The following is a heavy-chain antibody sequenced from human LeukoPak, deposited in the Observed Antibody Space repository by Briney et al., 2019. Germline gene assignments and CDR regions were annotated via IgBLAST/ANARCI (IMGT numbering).Heavy chain of an antibody. J-gene: IGHJ6*03. CDR3: ARDGSPWDYYYYYMDV. CDR2: ISSSSSYI. Sequence: GGSLRLSCAASGFTFSNAWMSWVRQAPGKGLEWVSSISSSSSYIYYADSVKGRFTISRDNAKNSLYLQMNSLRAEDTAVYYCARDGSPWDYYYYYMDVWGKGTTVTVSS. CDR1: GFTFSNAW. D-gene: IGHD2-15*01. V-gene: IGHV3-21*01.